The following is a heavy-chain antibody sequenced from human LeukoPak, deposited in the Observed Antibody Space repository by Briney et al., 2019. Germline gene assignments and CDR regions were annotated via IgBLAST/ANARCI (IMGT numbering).Heavy chain of an antibody. J-gene: IGHJ6*03. Sequence: PGGSLRLSCAASGFTFSSYAMSWVRQAPGKGLEWVSAISGSGGSTYYADSVKGRFTISRDNSKNTLYLQMNSLRAEDTAVYYCAKDHHSSSWYETYYYYMDVWGKGTTVTVSS. V-gene: IGHV3-23*01. CDR3: AKDHHSSSWYETYYYYMDV. D-gene: IGHD6-13*01. CDR2: ISGSGGST. CDR1: GFTFSSYA.